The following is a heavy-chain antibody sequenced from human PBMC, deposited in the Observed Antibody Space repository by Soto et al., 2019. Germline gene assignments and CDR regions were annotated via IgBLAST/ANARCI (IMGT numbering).Heavy chain of an antibody. V-gene: IGHV3-23*01. CDR3: TTAWNEPFDY. D-gene: IGHD1-1*01. CDR1: GFTFSSYA. Sequence: GGSLRLSCAASGFTFSSYAMSWVRQAPGKGLEWVSAISGSGGATFYADSVKGRFTISRDNSKNTLYLQMNSLKTEDTAVYYCTTAWNEPFDYWGQGTLVTVSS. CDR2: ISGSGGAT. J-gene: IGHJ4*02.